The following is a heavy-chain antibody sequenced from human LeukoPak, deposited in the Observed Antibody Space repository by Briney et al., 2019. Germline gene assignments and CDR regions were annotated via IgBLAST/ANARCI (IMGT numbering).Heavy chain of an antibody. CDR2: ISSSGSTI. CDR1: GFTFSNYE. CDR3: ARAHISFDY. J-gene: IGHJ4*02. D-gene: IGHD2-21*01. V-gene: IGHV3-48*03. Sequence: GGSLRLSCAASGFTFSNYEMNWVRQAPGKGLEWVSYISSSGSTIYYADSVKGRFTISRDNAKNSLYLQMNSLRAEDTAVYYCARAHISFDYWGQGTLVTVSS.